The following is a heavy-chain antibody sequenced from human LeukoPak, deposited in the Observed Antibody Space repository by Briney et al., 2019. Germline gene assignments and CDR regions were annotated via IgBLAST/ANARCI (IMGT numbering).Heavy chain of an antibody. J-gene: IGHJ6*02. CDR1: GCSISSYY. D-gene: IGHD1-26*01. V-gene: IGHV4-59*06. CDR2: IYYSGST. Sequence: PSETLSLTCTVSGCSISSYYWSWIRQRPGKGLEWMGYIYYSGSTYYNPSLKSRVTISVDTSKKQFSLKLSSVTAADTAVYYCARAMSGSGYYYGMEVWGQGTTVTVSS. CDR3: ARAMSGSGYYYGMEV.